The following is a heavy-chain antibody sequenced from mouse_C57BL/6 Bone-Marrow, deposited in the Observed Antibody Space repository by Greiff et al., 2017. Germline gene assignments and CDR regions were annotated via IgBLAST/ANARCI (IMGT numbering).Heavy chain of an antibody. D-gene: IGHD2-10*01. Sequence: VQLLESGPGLVQPSQSLSITCTVSGFSLTSYGVHWVRQSPGKGLEWLGVIWRGGSTDYNAAFISRLSISKDNSKSQVFFKMNSLQADDTAIYYCARNPPLLSYFDYWGQGTTLTGSS. CDR3: ARNPPLLSYFDY. CDR1: GFSLTSYG. CDR2: IWRGGST. V-gene: IGHV2-2*01. J-gene: IGHJ2*01.